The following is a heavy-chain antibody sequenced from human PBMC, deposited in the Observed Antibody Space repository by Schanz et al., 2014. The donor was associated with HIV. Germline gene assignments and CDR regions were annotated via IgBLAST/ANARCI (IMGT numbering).Heavy chain of an antibody. J-gene: IGHJ6*02. V-gene: IGHV3-48*02. CDR3: AREAYYFDFWNGQYYYYGLDV. CDR2: ITTSSSTI. CDR1: GFSLSYYS. D-gene: IGHD3-3*01. Sequence: EVQLLESGGDLAQPGGSLRLSCAASGFSLSYYSLHWVRQAPGKGLEWLSYITTSSSTIYYADSVKGRFTISRDNAKNSLYLQMNSLRDDDTAVYYCAREAYYFDFWNGQYYYYGLDVGGRGTTVTVSS.